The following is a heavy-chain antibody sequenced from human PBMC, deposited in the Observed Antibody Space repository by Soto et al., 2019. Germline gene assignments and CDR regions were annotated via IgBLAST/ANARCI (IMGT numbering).Heavy chain of an antibody. CDR2: INPSGGST. D-gene: IGHD3-10*01. CDR1: GYTFTSYY. V-gene: IGHV1-46*01. CDR3: ARGGTEGDHADYYYGMEV. Sequence: QVQLVQSGAEVKKPGASAKVSCKASGYTFTSYYMHCVRQAPGPGLEWMGIINPSGGSTSYAQKFQVRVTMTRDTSTSTVYMELSSLRSEDTAVYYCARGGTEGDHADYYYGMEVWGQGTTGTVSS. J-gene: IGHJ6*02.